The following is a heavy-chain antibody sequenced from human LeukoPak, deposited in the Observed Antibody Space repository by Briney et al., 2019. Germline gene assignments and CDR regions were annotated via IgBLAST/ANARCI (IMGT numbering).Heavy chain of an antibody. CDR1: GFTLSSYW. J-gene: IGHJ4*02. CDR2: IKQDGSEK. CDR3: ARDSYFDY. V-gene: IGHV3-7*03. Sequence: GGSLRLSCAASGFTLSSYWMSWVRQAPGKGLEWVANIKQDGSEKYYVDSVKGRFTISRDNAKNSLYLQMNSLRAEDTAVYYCARDSYFDYWGQGTLVTVSS.